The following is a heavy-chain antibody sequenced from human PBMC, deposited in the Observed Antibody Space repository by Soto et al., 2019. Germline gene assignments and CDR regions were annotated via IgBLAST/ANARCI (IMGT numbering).Heavy chain of an antibody. J-gene: IGHJ6*02. CDR1: GFAFSTHA. CDR2: FSGSGGNI. V-gene: IGHV3-23*01. D-gene: IGHD1-26*01. CDR3: AKDPPWTVGPLAMDV. Sequence: GGSLRLSCVASGFAFSTHAMSRVRQAPGKGLEWVSTFSGSGGNIYYAESVKGRLTISRDDSKNTLYLQMDSLRVEDTAVYYCAKDPPWTVGPLAMDVWGQGTTVTVSS.